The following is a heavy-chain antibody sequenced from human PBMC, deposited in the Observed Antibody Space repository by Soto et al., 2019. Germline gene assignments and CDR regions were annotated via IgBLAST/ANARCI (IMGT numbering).Heavy chain of an antibody. CDR3: ASGGYRTGGMDV. CDR1: GGSVSGYY. Sequence: SETLSLTCAVYGGSVSGYYWSWIRQPPGKGLEWIGEINHSGSTNYNPSLKSRVTISVDTSKNQFSLKLSSVTAADTAVYYCASGGYRTGGMDVWGQGTTVTVSS. D-gene: IGHD5-12*01. V-gene: IGHV4-34*01. CDR2: INHSGST. J-gene: IGHJ6*02.